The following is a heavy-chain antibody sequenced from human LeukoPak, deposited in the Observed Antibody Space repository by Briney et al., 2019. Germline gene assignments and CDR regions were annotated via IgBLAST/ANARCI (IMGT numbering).Heavy chain of an antibody. CDR1: GLTFSRDW. V-gene: IGHV3-7*01. Sequence: PGGSLRLSCEASGLTFSRDWMGWVRQAPGKGLEWVANIRQDGGETYYGDSVKGRFIISRDNAKNSLFLQMNRLRAEDTAVYYCARHWVIRPGLWFGELLITWFDPWGQGTLVTVSS. CDR2: IRQDGGET. J-gene: IGHJ5*02. CDR3: ARHWVIRPGLWFGELLITWFDP. D-gene: IGHD3-10*01.